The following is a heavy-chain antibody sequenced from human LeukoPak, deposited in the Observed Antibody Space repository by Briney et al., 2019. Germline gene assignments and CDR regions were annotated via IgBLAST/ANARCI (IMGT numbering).Heavy chain of an antibody. CDR2: MNPNSGNT. CDR1: GYTFTSYD. J-gene: IGHJ5*02. Sequence: ASVKVSCKASGYTFTSYDINWVRQATGQGLEWMGWMNPNSGNTGYAQKFQGRVTMTRNTSISTAYMELSSLRSEDTAVYYCARGSRSSSWLDPWGQGTLVTVSS. CDR3: ARGSRSSSWLDP. V-gene: IGHV1-8*01. D-gene: IGHD6-13*01.